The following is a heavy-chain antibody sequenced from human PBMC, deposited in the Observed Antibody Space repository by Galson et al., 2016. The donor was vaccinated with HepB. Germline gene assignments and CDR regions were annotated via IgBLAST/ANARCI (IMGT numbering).Heavy chain of an antibody. CDR2: SHFRGGP. CDR1: GGSITTYY. J-gene: IGHJ4*02. V-gene: IGHV4-59*13. Sequence: SETLSLTCTVSGGSITTYYWSWMRQAPGKGLEWIGYSHFRGGPHYNPSLGSRVTISVDTSKRQNSLNLTSVTAADTAVYYCAGFYSGTWSFDYWGQGVLVTVSS. D-gene: IGHD6-13*01. CDR3: AGFYSGTWSFDY.